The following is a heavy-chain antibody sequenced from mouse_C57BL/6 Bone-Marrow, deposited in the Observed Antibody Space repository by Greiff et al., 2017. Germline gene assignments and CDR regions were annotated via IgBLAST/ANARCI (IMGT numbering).Heavy chain of an antibody. J-gene: IGHJ3*01. CDR2: INPYNGGT. Sequence: VQLQQSGPVLVKPGASVKMSCKASGYTFTDYYMNWVKQSHGKSLEWIGVINPYNGGTSYNQKFKGKATLTVNKSSSTAYMELNSQTSEYSSVYYCAREEFITTVVAPIAYWGQGTLVTVSA. CDR1: GYTFTDYY. CDR3: AREEFITTVVAPIAY. D-gene: IGHD1-1*01. V-gene: IGHV1-19*01.